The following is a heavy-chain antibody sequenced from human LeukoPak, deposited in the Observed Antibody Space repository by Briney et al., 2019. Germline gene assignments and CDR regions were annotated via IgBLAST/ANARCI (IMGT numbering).Heavy chain of an antibody. J-gene: IGHJ4*02. Sequence: GGTLRLSCAASGFTFSNYGLSWVRQAPGKGLEWVSGIRLDGATTYYAGSVEGRFTISRDNSKNTLYLQMNSLRADDTAVYYCVKDHGWLLYSWGQGTLVTVSS. CDR2: IRLDGATT. D-gene: IGHD3-9*01. CDR1: GFTFSNYG. CDR3: VKDHGWLLYS. V-gene: IGHV3-23*01.